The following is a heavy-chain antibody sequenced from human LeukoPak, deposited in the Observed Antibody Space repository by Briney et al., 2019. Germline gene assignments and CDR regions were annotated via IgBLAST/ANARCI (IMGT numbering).Heavy chain of an antibody. Sequence: GGSLRLSCAAAGFKFSSYVMSWVRQAPGKGLEWVSAISGSGGSTYYADSVKGRFTISRDNSKNTLYLQMNSLRAEDTAVYYCAKRPGRPVAGTFDYWGQGTLVTVSS. D-gene: IGHD6-19*01. CDR3: AKRPGRPVAGTFDY. V-gene: IGHV3-23*01. J-gene: IGHJ4*02. CDR2: ISGSGGST. CDR1: GFKFSSYV.